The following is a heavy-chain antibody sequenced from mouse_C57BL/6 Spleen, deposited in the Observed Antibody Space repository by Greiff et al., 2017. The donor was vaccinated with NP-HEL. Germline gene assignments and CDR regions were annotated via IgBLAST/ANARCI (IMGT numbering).Heavy chain of an antibody. J-gene: IGHJ4*01. CDR3: ARRLTGPYAMDY. Sequence: EVQLQQSGPELVKPGASVKISCKASGYTFTDYYMNWVKQSHGKSLEWIGDINPNNGGTSYNQKFKGKATLTVDKSSSTAYMELRSLTSEDSAVYYCARRLTGPYAMDYWGQGTSVTVSS. V-gene: IGHV1-26*01. D-gene: IGHD4-1*01. CDR1: GYTFTDYY. CDR2: INPNNGGT.